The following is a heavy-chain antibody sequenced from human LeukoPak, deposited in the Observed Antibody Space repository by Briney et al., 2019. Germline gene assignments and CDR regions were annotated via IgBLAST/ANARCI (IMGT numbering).Heavy chain of an antibody. CDR2: ISSSSSYI. V-gene: IGHV3-21*01. Sequence: PGGSLRLSCAASGFTFSSYSMNWVRQAPGKGLEWVSSISSSSSYIYYADSVKGRFTISRDNAKNSLYLQMNSPRAEDTAVYYCQSVFWSGYSPYVFDYWGQGTLVTVSS. CDR1: GFTFSSYS. D-gene: IGHD3-3*01. J-gene: IGHJ4*02. CDR3: QSVFWSGYSPYVFDY.